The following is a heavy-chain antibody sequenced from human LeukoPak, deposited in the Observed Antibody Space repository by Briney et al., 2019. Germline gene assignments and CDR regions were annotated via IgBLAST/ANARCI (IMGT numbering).Heavy chain of an antibody. CDR2: IYYSGST. CDR1: GGSISSSSYY. Sequence: SETLSLTCTVSGGSISSSSYYWGWNRQPPGKGLEWIGSIYYSGSTYYNPSLKSRVTISVDTSKNQFSLKLSSVTAADTAVYYCARISVKHSGYDLKSRYYGMDVWGQGTTVTVSS. D-gene: IGHD5-12*01. J-gene: IGHJ6*02. CDR3: ARISVKHSGYDLKSRYYGMDV. V-gene: IGHV4-39*07.